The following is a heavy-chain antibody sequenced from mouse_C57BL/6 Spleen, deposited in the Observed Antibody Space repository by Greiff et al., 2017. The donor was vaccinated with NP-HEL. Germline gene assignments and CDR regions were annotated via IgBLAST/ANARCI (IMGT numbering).Heavy chain of an antibody. D-gene: IGHD2-5*01. Sequence: VQLQQSGAELVKPGASVKLSCKASGYTFTSYWMHWVKQRPGQGLEWIGMIHPNSGSTNYNEKFKSKATLTVDKSSSTAYMQLSSLTSEDSAVYYCARSPDYSNYGYFDVWGTGTTVTVSS. CDR2: IHPNSGST. CDR3: ARSPDYSNYGYFDV. CDR1: GYTFTSYW. J-gene: IGHJ1*03. V-gene: IGHV1-64*01.